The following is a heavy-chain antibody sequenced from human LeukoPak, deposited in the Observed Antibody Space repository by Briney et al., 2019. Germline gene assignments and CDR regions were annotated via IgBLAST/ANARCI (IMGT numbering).Heavy chain of an antibody. D-gene: IGHD6-19*01. CDR3: ARTNVRIAVAGGGDY. J-gene: IGHJ4*02. CDR2: ISYDGSNK. V-gene: IGHV3-30*04. Sequence: GGSLRLSCAASGFTFSSYAMHWVRQAPGKGLEWVAVISYDGSNKYYADSVKGRFTISRDNSKNTLYLQMNSLRAEDTAVYYCARTNVRIAVAGGGDYWGQGTLVTVSS. CDR1: GFTFSSYA.